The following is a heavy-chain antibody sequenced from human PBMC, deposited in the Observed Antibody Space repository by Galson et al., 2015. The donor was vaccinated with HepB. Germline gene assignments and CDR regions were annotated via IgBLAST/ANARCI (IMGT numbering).Heavy chain of an antibody. V-gene: IGHV2-5*02. J-gene: IGHJ3*02. Sequence: PALVKPTQTLTLTCTFSGFSLSTSGVGVGWIRQPPGKALEWLALIYWDDDKRYSPSLKSRLTITKDTSENQVVLTMTNMDPVDTATYYCAHSVIAAPVRGAFDIWGQGTMVTVSS. CDR3: AHSVIAAPVRGAFDI. CDR2: IYWDDDK. CDR1: GFSLSTSGVG. D-gene: IGHD2/OR15-2a*01.